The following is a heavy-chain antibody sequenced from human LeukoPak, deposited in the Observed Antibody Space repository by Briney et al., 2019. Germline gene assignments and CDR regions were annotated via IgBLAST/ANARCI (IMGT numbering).Heavy chain of an antibody. CDR3: AKDMVMAAAGHYYMDV. V-gene: IGHV4-39*02. D-gene: IGHD6-13*01. CDR2: IYYSGST. J-gene: IGHJ6*03. CDR1: GGSISSNSYY. Sequence: SETLSLTCTVSGGSISSNSYYWGWIRQPPGKGLEWIGSIYYSGSTYYNPSLKSRVTISVDTSKNHFSLKLSSVTAADTAVYYCAKDMVMAAAGHYYMDVWGKGTTVTVSS.